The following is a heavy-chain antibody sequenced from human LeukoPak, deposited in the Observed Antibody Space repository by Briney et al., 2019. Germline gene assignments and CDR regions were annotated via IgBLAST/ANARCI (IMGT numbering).Heavy chain of an antibody. CDR2: IYYSGST. D-gene: IGHD3-10*01. Sequence: SETLSLTCTVSGGSISSSNYYWGCIRQTPGKGLEWIGTIYYSGSTYYNTSLKGRLSMSVDTSNNQFSLRLNSVTAADTAVYYCVTQIYYGSGSYPWAYWGQGTLVTVSS. CDR1: GGSISSSNYY. J-gene: IGHJ4*02. V-gene: IGHV4-39*01. CDR3: VTQIYYGSGSYPWAY.